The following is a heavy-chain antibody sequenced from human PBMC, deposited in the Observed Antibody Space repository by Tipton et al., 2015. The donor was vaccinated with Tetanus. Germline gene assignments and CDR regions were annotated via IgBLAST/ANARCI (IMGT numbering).Heavy chain of an antibody. J-gene: IGHJ5*02. CDR2: IKQDGSEK. CDR1: GFTFSSYW. CDR3: ARSPPGYCSGGCCQTPNWFGP. D-gene: IGHD2-15*01. V-gene: IGHV3-7*03. Sequence: SLRLSCAASGFTFSSYWMSWVRQAPGKGLEWVANIKQDGSEKYYVDSVKGRFTISRDNAKNSLYLQMNSLRAEGTAVDYCARSPPGYCSGGCCQTPNWFGPRGQGTLVTVS.